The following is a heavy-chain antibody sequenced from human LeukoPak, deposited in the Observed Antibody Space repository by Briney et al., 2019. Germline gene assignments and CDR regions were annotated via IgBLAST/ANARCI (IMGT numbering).Heavy chain of an antibody. J-gene: IGHJ3*02. Sequence: ASVKVSCKASGYTFTSYAMHWVRQAPGQRLEWMGWINAGNGNTKYSQKFQGRVTITRDTSASTAYMELSSLRSEDTAVYYCARDEIYYDSSGYYWDAFDIWGQGTMVTVSS. CDR3: ARDEIYYDSSGYYWDAFDI. D-gene: IGHD3-22*01. CDR2: INAGNGNT. CDR1: GYTFTSYA. V-gene: IGHV1-3*01.